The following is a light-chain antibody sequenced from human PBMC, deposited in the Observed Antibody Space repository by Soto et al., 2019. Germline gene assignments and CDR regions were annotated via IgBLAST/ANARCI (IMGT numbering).Light chain of an antibody. Sequence: ETVLTQSPGTLSLSPGERATLSCRASQSVSSSYFAWYQQKPGRAPRLLLYGASNRAPGIPDRFSGSGSGTDFTLTINRLEPEDFAVYYCQQYVSSPYTFGQGTNLEIK. CDR3: QQYVSSPYT. V-gene: IGKV3-20*01. CDR2: GAS. CDR1: QSVSSSY. J-gene: IGKJ2*01.